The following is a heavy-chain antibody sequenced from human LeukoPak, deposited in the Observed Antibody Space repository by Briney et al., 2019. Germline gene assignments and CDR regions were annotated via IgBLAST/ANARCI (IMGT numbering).Heavy chain of an antibody. J-gene: IGHJ6*02. V-gene: IGHV3-15*01. D-gene: IGHD3-16*01. CDR2: IKTKNDTGTT. Sequence: GGSLRLSCAPSGFTSSKAWVICVPQAPGKGLEWIGRIKTKNDTGTTDYAAPVKGRFTISRDDSKNPVYLQMNSLKTEDTAVYYCSTCLSRVETRYFGMDGGGQGTTV. CDR1: GFTSSKAW. CDR3: STCLSRVETRYFGMDG.